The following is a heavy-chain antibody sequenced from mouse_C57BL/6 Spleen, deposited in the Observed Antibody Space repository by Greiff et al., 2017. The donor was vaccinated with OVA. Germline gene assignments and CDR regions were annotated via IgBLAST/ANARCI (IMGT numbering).Heavy chain of an antibody. J-gene: IGHJ2*01. CDR1: GYAFTNYL. V-gene: IGHV1-54*01. Sequence: QVQLKESGAELVRPGTSVKVSCKASGYAFTNYLIEWVKQRPGQGLEWIGVINPGSGGTNYNEKFKGKATLTADKSSSTAYMQLSSLTSEDSAVYFCARCDYGSSYGDYWGQGTTLTVSS. D-gene: IGHD1-1*01. CDR3: ARCDYGSSYGDY. CDR2: INPGSGGT.